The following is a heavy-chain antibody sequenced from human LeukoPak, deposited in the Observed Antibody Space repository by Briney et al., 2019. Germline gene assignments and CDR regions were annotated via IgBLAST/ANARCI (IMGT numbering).Heavy chain of an antibody. CDR2: IYYSGST. Sequence: SETLSLTCTVSGGSISSSSYYWGWIRQPPGKGLEWIGSIYYSGSTYYNPSLKSRVTISVDTSKNQFSLKPSSVTAADTAVYYCARDRLGYSSSWYWFDPWGQGTLVTVSS. CDR1: GGSISSSSYY. D-gene: IGHD6-13*01. CDR3: ARDRLGYSSSWYWFDP. V-gene: IGHV4-39*07. J-gene: IGHJ5*02.